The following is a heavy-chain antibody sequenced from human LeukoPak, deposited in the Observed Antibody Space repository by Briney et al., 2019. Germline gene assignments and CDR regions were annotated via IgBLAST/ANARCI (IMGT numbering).Heavy chain of an antibody. CDR2: FDPKEGET. J-gene: IGHJ4*02. CDR1: GYTLTESS. D-gene: IGHD2-15*01. Sequence: ASVKVSCEVSGYTLTESSMHWVRQAPGKGLEWMGGFDPKEGETIYAQKFQGRVTMTEDTSTDTGYMELRSLTSEDTAVYYCATVVVGLPHFDWWGQGTVVTVS. V-gene: IGHV1-24*01. CDR3: ATVVVGLPHFDW.